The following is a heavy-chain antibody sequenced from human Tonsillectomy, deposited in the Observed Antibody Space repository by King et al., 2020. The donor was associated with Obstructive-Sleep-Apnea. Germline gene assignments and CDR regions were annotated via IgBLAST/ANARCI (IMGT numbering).Heavy chain of an antibody. CDR1: GFTFSNAW. D-gene: IGHD2-2*01. J-gene: IGHJ5*02. CDR2: IKSKTDGGTT. CDR3: TLSRYCSSTSCHGGGFDL. V-gene: IGHV3-15*01. Sequence: VQLVESGGGLVKPGGSLRLSCAASGFTFSNAWMSWVRQAPGKGLEWVGRIKSKTDGGTTDYAAPVKGRFTISRDDSKNTLYLQMNSLKTEDTAVYYCTLSRYCSSTSCHGGGFDLWGQGTQVTVSA.